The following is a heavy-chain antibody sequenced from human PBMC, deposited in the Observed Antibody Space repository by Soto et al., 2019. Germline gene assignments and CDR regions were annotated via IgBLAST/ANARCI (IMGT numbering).Heavy chain of an antibody. V-gene: IGHV3-21*01. CDR2: TFNFSPNL. J-gene: IGHJ3*01. CDR3: AREEGFFDVGRCFRSAFXF. Sequence: GGSLRLSCAASGFTRNIYSINWVRQAPGQGLEWVSSTFNFSPNLYYADSVKGRFTISWDITKRSLYLQMNSLRAEDTAVYYCAREEGFFDVGRCFRSAFXFWGQGTLVTVSS. D-gene: IGHD3-3*01. CDR1: GFTRNIYS.